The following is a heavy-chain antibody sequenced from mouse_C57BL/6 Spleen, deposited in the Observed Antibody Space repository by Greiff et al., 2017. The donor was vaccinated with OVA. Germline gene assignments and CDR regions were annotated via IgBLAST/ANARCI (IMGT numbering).Heavy chain of an antibody. CDR2: IRSKSNNYAT. Sequence: EVHLVESGGGLVQPKGSLKLSCAASGFSFNTYAMNWVRQAPGKGLEWVARIRSKSNNYATYYADSVKDRFTISRDDSESMLYLQMNNLKTEDTAMYYCVRRDFPAMDYWGQGTSVTVSS. V-gene: IGHV10-1*01. CDR1: GFSFNTYA. CDR3: VRRDFPAMDY. D-gene: IGHD3-3*01. J-gene: IGHJ4*01.